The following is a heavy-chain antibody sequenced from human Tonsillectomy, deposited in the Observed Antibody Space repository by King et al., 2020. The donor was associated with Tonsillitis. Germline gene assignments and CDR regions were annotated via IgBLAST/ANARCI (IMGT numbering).Heavy chain of an antibody. CDR2: VYWNDDK. Sequence: ITLKESGPTLVKPTQTLTLTCTFSGFSLSTSGVAVGWVRQPPGKALEWLALVYWNDDKRYSPSLKSRLTITKDTSKNQVVLRMTNMDAVDTATYYCAHRHPAEYDWSYGTCDIWGQGTMVTVSS. CDR1: GFSLSTSGVA. J-gene: IGHJ3*02. CDR3: AHRHPAEYDWSYGTCDI. D-gene: IGHD1-20*01. V-gene: IGHV2-5*01.